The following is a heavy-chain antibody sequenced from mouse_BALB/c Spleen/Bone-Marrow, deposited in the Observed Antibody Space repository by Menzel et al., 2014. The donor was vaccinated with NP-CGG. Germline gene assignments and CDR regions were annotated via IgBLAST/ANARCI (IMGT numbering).Heavy chain of an antibody. Sequence: VQLQQSGPELVKPRTSVKTSCKASGYTFTSYVIHWVKQKPGQGLEWIGYINPFNDGTKYNEKFKDKATLTSDKSSNTAYMELSSLTSEDSAVYYCARTGNYYGSSFDYWGQGTTLTVSS. V-gene: IGHV1-14*01. D-gene: IGHD1-1*01. J-gene: IGHJ2*01. CDR1: GYTFTSYV. CDR2: INPFNDGT. CDR3: ARTGNYYGSSFDY.